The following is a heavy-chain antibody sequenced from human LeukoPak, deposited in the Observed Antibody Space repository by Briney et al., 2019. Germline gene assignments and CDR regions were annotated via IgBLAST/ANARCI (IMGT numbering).Heavy chain of an antibody. V-gene: IGHV1-2*02. CDR1: GYTFTGYY. Sequence: ASVKVSCKASGYTFTGYYMHWVRQAPRQGLEWMGWINPNSGGTNYAQKFQGRVTMTRDTSISTAYMELSRLRSDDTAVYYCARDPSGVVVVAATLLDYWGKGTLVTASS. D-gene: IGHD2-15*01. CDR2: INPNSGGT. CDR3: ARDPSGVVVVAATLLDY. J-gene: IGHJ4*02.